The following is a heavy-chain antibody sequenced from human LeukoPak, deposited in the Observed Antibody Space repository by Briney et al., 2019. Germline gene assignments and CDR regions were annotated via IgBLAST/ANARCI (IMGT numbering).Heavy chain of an antibody. CDR1: GGSISSYY. CDR2: IYGSGST. V-gene: IGHV4-59*01. D-gene: IGHD3-10*01. J-gene: IGHJ4*02. Sequence: SETLSLTCTVSGGSISSYYWSWIRQPPGKGLEWIGHIYGSGSTNYNPSLKSRVTLSVDTSKNQFSLKLSSVTAADTAVYYCARGPRLWFGELLYWGQGTLVTVSS. CDR3: ARGPRLWFGELLY.